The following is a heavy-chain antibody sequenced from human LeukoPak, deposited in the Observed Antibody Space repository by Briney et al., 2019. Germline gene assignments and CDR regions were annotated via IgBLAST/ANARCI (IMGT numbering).Heavy chain of an antibody. CDR3: ARDYYDSSGYLRDY. Sequence: ASVKVSCKASGYTFTSYGISWVRQAPGQGLEWMGWISAYNGNANYAQKLQGRITMTTDTSTSTAYMDLRSLRSDDTAVYYCARDYYDSSGYLRDYWGQGTLVTVSS. CDR2: ISAYNGNA. CDR1: GYTFTSYG. D-gene: IGHD3-22*01. V-gene: IGHV1-18*01. J-gene: IGHJ4*02.